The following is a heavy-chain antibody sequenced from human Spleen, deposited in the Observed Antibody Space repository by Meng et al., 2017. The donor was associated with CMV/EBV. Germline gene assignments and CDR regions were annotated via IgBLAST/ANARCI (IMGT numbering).Heavy chain of an antibody. CDR2: ISVYTDNT. CDR3: ARDLLAHDYSLNWFDP. Sequence: ASVKVSCKTSGYTFTSYGVSWVRQAPGQGLEWMGWISVYTDNTSSAQKFQGRLTMTTDTSTSTAYMELRSLRSDDTAVYYCARDLLAHDYSLNWFDPWGQGTLVTVSS. V-gene: IGHV1-18*04. CDR1: GYTFTSYG. J-gene: IGHJ5*02. D-gene: IGHD4-11*01.